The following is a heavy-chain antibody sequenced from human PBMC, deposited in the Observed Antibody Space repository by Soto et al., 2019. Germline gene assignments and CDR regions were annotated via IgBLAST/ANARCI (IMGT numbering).Heavy chain of an antibody. V-gene: IGHV3-15*01. J-gene: IGHJ5*02. CDR3: TTYIVVVPAAYNWFDP. CDR1: GFTFSNAW. Sequence: GGSLRLSCAASGFTFSNAWMSWVRQAPGKGLEWVGRIKSKTDGGTTDYAAPVKGRFTISRDDSKNTLYLQMNSLKTEDTAVYYCTTYIVVVPAAYNWFDPWGQGTLVTVYS. D-gene: IGHD2-2*01. CDR2: IKSKTDGGTT.